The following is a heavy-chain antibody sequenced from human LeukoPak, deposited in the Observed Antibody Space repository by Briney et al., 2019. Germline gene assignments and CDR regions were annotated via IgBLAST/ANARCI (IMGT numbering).Heavy chain of an antibody. CDR2: IYTSGSP. CDR1: GGSISSYS. D-gene: IGHD6-19*01. J-gene: IGHJ3*02. V-gene: IGHV4-4*07. Sequence: SETLSLTCTVSGGSISSYSWSWIRRPAGKGLEWIGRIYTSGSPNYNPSLKSRVTMSVDTSKNQFSLKLSSVTAADTAVYYCARHKYSSGWPPEGAFDIWGQGTMVTVSS. CDR3: ARHKYSSGWPPEGAFDI.